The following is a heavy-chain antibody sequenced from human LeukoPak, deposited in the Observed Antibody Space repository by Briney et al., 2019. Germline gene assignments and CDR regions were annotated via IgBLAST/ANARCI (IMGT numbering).Heavy chain of an antibody. CDR3: AREAHNCSSTSCYFKGGIFDY. CDR2: IIPILGIA. CDR1: GGTFSSYT. Sequence: SVKVFCKASGGTFSSYTISWVRQAPGQGLEWMGRIIPILGIANYAQKFQGRVTITADKSTSTAYMELSSLRSEDTAVYYCAREAHNCSSTSCYFKGGIFDYWGQGTLVTVSS. D-gene: IGHD2-2*01. J-gene: IGHJ4*02. V-gene: IGHV1-69*02.